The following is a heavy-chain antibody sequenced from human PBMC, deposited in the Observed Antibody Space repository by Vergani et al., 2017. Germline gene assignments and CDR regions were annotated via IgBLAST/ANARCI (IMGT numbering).Heavy chain of an antibody. CDR2: IDRNYGVK. Sequence: VEAGGGLVQPGGSLRLSCTASGFTFQAYAFHWVRQVSGRGLEWVSGIDRNYGVKNGNSFEGRFSISRDNAKKAVFLQMNNLRHEDTALYFCVKDNDYDADGPFYLWGRGTLVTVSS. J-gene: IGHJ2*01. CDR3: VKDNDYDADGPFYL. CDR1: GFTFQAYA. V-gene: IGHV3-9*01. D-gene: IGHD3-16*01.